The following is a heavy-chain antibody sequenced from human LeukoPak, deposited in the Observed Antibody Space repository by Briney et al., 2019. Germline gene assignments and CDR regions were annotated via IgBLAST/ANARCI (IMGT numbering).Heavy chain of an antibody. Sequence: PSETLSLTCTVSGGSISSYYWSWIRQSPGKGLEWIGYIYYSGITYYNPSLTSRVTISVDTSKNQFSLRLNSVTAADTAVYYCARHIVAGEYYYYAMDVWGQGTTVTVSS. V-gene: IGHV4-59*08. CDR2: IYYSGIT. CDR1: GGSISSYY. D-gene: IGHD5-12*01. CDR3: ARHIVAGEYYYYAMDV. J-gene: IGHJ6*02.